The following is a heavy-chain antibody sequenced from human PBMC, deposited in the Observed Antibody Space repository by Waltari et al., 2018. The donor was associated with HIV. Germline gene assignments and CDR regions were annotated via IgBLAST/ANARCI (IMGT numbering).Heavy chain of an antibody. J-gene: IGHJ5*02. V-gene: IGHV3-33*01. Sequence: QVQLVESGGGVVQPAKSRRLSCAASGFNFTNFGSVWVRQAPGKGLGWVAVIWYDGSKKYYGDSVNGRCTISKDNSKNTLHLQMNSLRAEDTAVYYCARVSGNTKGSWFDPWGQGTLVTVSS. D-gene: IGHD1-7*01. CDR2: IWYDGSKK. CDR1: GFNFTNFG. CDR3: ARVSGNTKGSWFDP.